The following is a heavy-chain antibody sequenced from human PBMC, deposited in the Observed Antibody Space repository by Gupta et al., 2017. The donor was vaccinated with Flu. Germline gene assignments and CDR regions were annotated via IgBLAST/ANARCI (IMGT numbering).Heavy chain of an antibody. D-gene: IGHD3-3*01. CDR1: GFRFSDNY. CDR2: ISGTGYYR. J-gene: IGHJ5*02. V-gene: IGHV3-11*05. CDR3: ARDPGSGIGNNWFDP. Sequence: QVQLVESGGGLVKPGGSLRLSCAASGFRFSDNYMIWVRQAPGKGLEWISYISGTGYYRLFAVSVRGRFTITRDNAKKFVYLEMSGLRVEDTAVYYCARDPGSGIGNNWFDPWGPGTLVTVSS.